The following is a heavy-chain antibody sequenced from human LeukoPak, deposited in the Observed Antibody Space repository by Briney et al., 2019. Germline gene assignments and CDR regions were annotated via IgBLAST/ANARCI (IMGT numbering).Heavy chain of an antibody. Sequence: GGSLRLSCEASGFIFDDYVMYWVRQSPGKGLEWVSGITWDGYKIDYVDSVKGRFTISRDNSKNTLYLQMNSLRAEDTAMYYCAKDYGSVHFDYWGQGTLVTVSS. CDR1: GFIFDDYV. CDR2: ITWDGYKI. J-gene: IGHJ4*02. D-gene: IGHD3-10*01. V-gene: IGHV3-9*01. CDR3: AKDYGSVHFDY.